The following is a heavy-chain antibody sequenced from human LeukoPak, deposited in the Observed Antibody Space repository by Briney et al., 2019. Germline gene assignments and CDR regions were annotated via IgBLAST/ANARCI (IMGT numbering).Heavy chain of an antibody. Sequence: GGSLRLSCAVSGFTFSSYSMSWVRQAPGKGLEWVSAISSSGGSIDYADSVTGRFTISRDNSKNTLFLQMNSLRAEDTAIYYCAKKMSITAASQVDYWGQGTLVTVSS. J-gene: IGHJ4*02. CDR1: GFTFSSYS. CDR2: ISSSGGSI. D-gene: IGHD1-20*01. V-gene: IGHV3-23*01. CDR3: AKKMSITAASQVDY.